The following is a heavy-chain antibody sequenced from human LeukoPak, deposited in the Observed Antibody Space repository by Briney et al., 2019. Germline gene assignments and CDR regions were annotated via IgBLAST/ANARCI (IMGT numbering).Heavy chain of an antibody. CDR1: GFTFSSYG. CDR2: IWYDGSNK. V-gene: IGHV3-33*01. Sequence: GGSLRLSCAASGFTFSSYGMLWVRQAPGKGLEWVAVIWYDGSNKYYADSVKGRFTTSRDNSKNTLYLQMNSLRAEDTDAYYCARDAGSWYSGAFDIWGQGTMVTVSS. J-gene: IGHJ3*02. D-gene: IGHD6-13*01. CDR3: ARDAGSWYSGAFDI.